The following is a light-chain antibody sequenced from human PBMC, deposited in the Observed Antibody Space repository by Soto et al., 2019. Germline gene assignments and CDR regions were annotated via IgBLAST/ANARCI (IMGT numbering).Light chain of an antibody. V-gene: IGKV1-39*01. CDR3: QQTYSTPLT. J-gene: IGKJ4*01. CDR1: QCISRF. CDR2: AVS. Sequence: DIQMTQSPSSLSASVGDSVTITCRASQCISRFLHWYQQKPGKAPKLVIFAVSSLESGVPSRFSGSGSGTDFTLTISRLQPEDFATYYCQQTYSTPLTFGGGTKVDIK.